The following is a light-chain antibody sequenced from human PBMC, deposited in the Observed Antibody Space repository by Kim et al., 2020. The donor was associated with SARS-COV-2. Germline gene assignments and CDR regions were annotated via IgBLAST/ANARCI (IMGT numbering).Light chain of an antibody. CDR1: QSALNNINNKNY. Sequence: RATIKCKSSQSALNNINNKNYLAWYQRKPGQPPKLLIYWASTRESGVPDRFSGSGSLTDFTLTISSLQAEDVAVYYCQQYYDTPTFGQGTKVDIK. CDR2: WAS. V-gene: IGKV4-1*01. CDR3: QQYYDTPT. J-gene: IGKJ1*01.